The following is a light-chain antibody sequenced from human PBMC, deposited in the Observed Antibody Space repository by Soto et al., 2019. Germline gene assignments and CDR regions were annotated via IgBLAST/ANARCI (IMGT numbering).Light chain of an antibody. CDR1: QSVSSY. V-gene: IGKV3-11*01. J-gene: IGKJ1*01. CDR3: QQRRYWPVT. CDR2: DAS. Sequence: EIVLTQSPAILSMSPGERATLSCRASQSVSSYFAWYQQKPGQAPRLLIYDASNRATGVPARFSGSGSGTAFSLTISSLEPEDFAVCYCQQRRYWPVTFGQGTKVEIK.